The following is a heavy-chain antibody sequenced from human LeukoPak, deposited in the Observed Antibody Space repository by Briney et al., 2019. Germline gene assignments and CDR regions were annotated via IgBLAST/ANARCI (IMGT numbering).Heavy chain of an antibody. D-gene: IGHD4-17*01. J-gene: IGHJ3*02. Sequence: SETLSLTCSVSGASVSTDYWTWMRQPPGKGLEWIGYIYYSGSTNYNPSLKSRVTISVDTSKNQFSPKLSSVTAAGTAVYYCASSRLRSFDIWGQGTMVTVSS. CDR2: IYYSGST. CDR3: ASSRLRSFDI. CDR1: GASVSTDY. V-gene: IGHV4-59*02.